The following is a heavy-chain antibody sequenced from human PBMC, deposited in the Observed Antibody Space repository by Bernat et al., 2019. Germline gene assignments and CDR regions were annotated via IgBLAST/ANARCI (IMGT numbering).Heavy chain of an antibody. CDR2: ISSSSSHT. D-gene: IGHD4-17*01. CDR3: ARNDDGDYGPDY. J-gene: IGHJ4*02. V-gene: IGHV3-21*06. Sequence: VQLVESGGGLVQPGGSLRLSCAASGFTFSRNSMNWVRQAPGKGLEWVSSISSSSSHTYYAGSVKGRFTISRDNAKNSLYLQMNSLRAEDTALYYCARNDDGDYGPDYWGQGTLVTVSS. CDR1: GFTFSRNS.